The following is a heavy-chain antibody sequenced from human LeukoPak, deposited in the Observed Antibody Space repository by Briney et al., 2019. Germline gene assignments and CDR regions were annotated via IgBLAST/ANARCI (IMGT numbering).Heavy chain of an antibody. CDR3: AKGNPFYDY. V-gene: IGHV4-39*07. J-gene: IGHJ4*02. D-gene: IGHD5/OR15-5a*01. CDR1: GGSISSNNYY. CDR2: IYTTGST. Sequence: SETLSLTCSVSGGSISSNNYYWGWIRQPPGKRLEWIGNIYTTGSTYYSPSLKSRVIISLDTSKNQFSLTLSSVTAADTAVYYCAKGNPFYDYWGQGTLVTVSS.